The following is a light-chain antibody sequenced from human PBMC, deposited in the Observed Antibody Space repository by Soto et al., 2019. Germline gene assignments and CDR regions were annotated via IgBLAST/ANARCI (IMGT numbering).Light chain of an antibody. J-gene: IGKJ4*01. Sequence: EIVLTQSPATLSLSPGDRATLSCRASQSVSSYLAWYQQKPGQAPRLLIYDASNRATGIPARFSGSGSGTDFTLSITGLAPEDCAVSYCQQRSNWPSTFGGGTKVEIK. CDR3: QQRSNWPST. V-gene: IGKV3-11*01. CDR1: QSVSSY. CDR2: DAS.